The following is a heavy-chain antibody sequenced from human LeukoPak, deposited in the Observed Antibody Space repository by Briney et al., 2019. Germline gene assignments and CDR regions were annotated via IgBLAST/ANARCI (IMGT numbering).Heavy chain of an antibody. CDR1: GFTFSSYS. V-gene: IGHV3-48*01. CDR2: ISSSSSTI. D-gene: IGHD3-10*01. J-gene: IGHJ4*02. Sequence: RGSLRLSCAASGFTFSSYSMNWVRQAPGKGLEWVSYISSSSSTIYYADSVKGRFTISRDNAKNTLYLQMNSLRAEDTAVYYCARGSIAPSILWFGESPDYWGQGTLVTVSS. CDR3: ARGSIAPSILWFGESPDY.